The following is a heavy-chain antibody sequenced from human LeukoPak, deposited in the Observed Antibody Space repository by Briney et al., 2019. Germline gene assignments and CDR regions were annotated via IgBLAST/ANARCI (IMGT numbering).Heavy chain of an antibody. J-gene: IGHJ4*02. CDR3: ARAPIGVVPAAMVYFDY. V-gene: IGHV4-30-4*01. D-gene: IGHD2-2*01. CDR1: GGSISSGDYY. CDR2: IYYSGST. Sequence: PSETLSLTCTVSGGSISSGDYYWSWIRQPPGKGLEWIGYIYYSGSTYYNPSLKSRVTISVGTSKNQFSLKLSSVTAADTAVYYCARAPIGVVPAAMVYFDYWGQGTLVTVSS.